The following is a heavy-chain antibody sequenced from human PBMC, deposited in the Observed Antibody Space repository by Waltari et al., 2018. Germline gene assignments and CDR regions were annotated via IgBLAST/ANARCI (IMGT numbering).Heavy chain of an antibody. CDR3: ARGSPGGWYFDL. CDR2: MNPNSVNT. CDR1: GYTFPSYD. D-gene: IGHD3-16*01. V-gene: IGHV1-8*03. Sequence: QVQLVQSGAEVKKPGASVKVSCKASGYTFPSYDITWVRQATGQGLEWMGWMNPNSVNTGYAQKFHGRFTITRNTSISTAYMELSSLRSEDTAVYYCARGSPGGWYFDLWGRGTLVTVSS. J-gene: IGHJ2*01.